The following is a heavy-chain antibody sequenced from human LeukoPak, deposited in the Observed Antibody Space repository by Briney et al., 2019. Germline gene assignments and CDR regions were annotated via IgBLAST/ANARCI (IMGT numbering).Heavy chain of an antibody. V-gene: IGHV1-2*02. CDR3: AREQWFGELLYYIDY. D-gene: IGHD3-10*01. J-gene: IGHJ4*02. CDR1: GYTFTGYY. CDR2: INPNSGGT. Sequence: ASVKVSCKASGYTFTGYYMHWVRQAPGQGLEWMGWINPNSGGTNYAQKFRGRVTMTRDTSISTAYMELSRLRSDDTAVYYCAREQWFGELLYYIDYWGQGTLVTVSS.